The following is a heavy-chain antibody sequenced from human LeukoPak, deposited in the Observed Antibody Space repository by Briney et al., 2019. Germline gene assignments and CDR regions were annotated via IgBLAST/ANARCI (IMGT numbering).Heavy chain of an antibody. CDR1: GYTFTSYW. CDR2: IYPGDSDT. J-gene: IGHJ4*02. D-gene: IGHD3-3*01. V-gene: IGHV5-51*01. Sequence: GESLKISCKGSGYTFTSYWIAWVRQMPGKGLEWMGIIYPGDSDTRYSPSFQGQVTISADKSINTAYLQWSSLKASDTAIYYCARQNDFRLDYWGQGTLVTVSS. CDR3: ARQNDFRLDY.